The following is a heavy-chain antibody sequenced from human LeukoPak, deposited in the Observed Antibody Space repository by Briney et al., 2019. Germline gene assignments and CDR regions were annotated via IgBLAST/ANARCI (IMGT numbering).Heavy chain of an antibody. J-gene: IGHJ3*02. CDR2: IYYSGST. CDR1: GVSISSYY. CDR3: ARVVGATLFGAFDI. V-gene: IGHV4-59*01. Sequence: SETLSLTCTVSGVSISSYYWSWIRQPPGKGLEWIGYIYYSGSTNYNPSLKSRVTISVDTSKNQFSLKLSSVIAADTAVYYCARVVGATLFGAFDIWGQGTMVTVSS. D-gene: IGHD1-26*01.